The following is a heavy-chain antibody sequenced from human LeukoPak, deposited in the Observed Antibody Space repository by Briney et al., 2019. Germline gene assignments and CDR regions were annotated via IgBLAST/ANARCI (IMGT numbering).Heavy chain of an antibody. J-gene: IGHJ5*02. Sequence: GGSLRLSCAVSGFTFSSSWMHWVRQAPGKGLVWVSHIKTDGSTTAYADSVKGRFTISRDNAKNTLYLQMNSLRAEDTAVYYCAKGNAARYNNWFDPWGQGTLVTVSS. CDR3: AKGNAARYNNWFDP. V-gene: IGHV3-74*01. CDR1: GFTFSSSW. CDR2: IKTDGSTT. D-gene: IGHD5-18*01.